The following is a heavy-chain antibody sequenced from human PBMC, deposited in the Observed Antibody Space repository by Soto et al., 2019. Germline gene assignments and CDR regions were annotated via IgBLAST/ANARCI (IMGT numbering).Heavy chain of an antibody. D-gene: IGHD2-8*01. Sequence: TLSLTCTVSGASISTGDYYWSWIRQSPGKGLEWIGYSHNSGSTYHNPSLGGRVTISLDTSRNQFSLKLSSVTATDTAVYFCAREMRYCTNDVSHSYGTDVWGQGTTVTVSS. V-gene: IGHV4-30-4*01. CDR2: SHNSGST. CDR3: AREMRYCTNDVSHSYGTDV. CDR1: GASISTGDYY. J-gene: IGHJ6*02.